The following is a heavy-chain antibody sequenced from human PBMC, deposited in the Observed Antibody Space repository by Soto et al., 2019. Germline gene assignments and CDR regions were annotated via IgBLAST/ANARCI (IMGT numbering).Heavy chain of an antibody. V-gene: IGHV3-13*05. J-gene: IGHJ6*02. CDR3: ARAYSGRLPRRADYYYAMDV. CDR1: AFTLSSYD. Sequence: GGSLRLSCAASAFTLSSYDMLWVRQPNGKGLEWVSALGAADDPYYLGSVKGRFTISRENAKNSLYLQMNNLRAGDTAVYYCARAYSGRLPRRADYYYAMDVWGQGTTVTVSS. CDR2: LGAADDP. D-gene: IGHD2-15*01.